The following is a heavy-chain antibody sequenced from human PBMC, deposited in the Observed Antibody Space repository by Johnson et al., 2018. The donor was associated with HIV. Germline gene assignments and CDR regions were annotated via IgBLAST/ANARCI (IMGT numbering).Heavy chain of an antibody. CDR3: AKAEQDSGSYEADAFDI. V-gene: IGHV3-23*04. CDR1: GFTFDDYG. J-gene: IGHJ3*02. Sequence: VQLVESGGGVVRPGGSLRVSCAASGFTFDDYGMSWVRQAPGKGLEWVSAISGGGGSTYYADSVTGRFTISRDNSKNTLYLQTNRLRAGDTAVYYCAKAEQDSGSYEADAFDIWGQGTMVTVSS. D-gene: IGHD1-26*01. CDR2: ISGGGGST.